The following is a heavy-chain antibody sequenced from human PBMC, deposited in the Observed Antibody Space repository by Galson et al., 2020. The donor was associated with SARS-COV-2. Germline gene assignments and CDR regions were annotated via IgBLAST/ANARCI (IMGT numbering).Heavy chain of an antibody. CDR2: ISSSSSYI. CDR3: ARDVAVYYDILTGYGPVDY. Sequence: GESLKISCAASGFTFSSYSMNWVRQAPGKGLEWVSSISSSSSYIYYADSVKGRFTISRDNAKNSLYLQMNSLRAEDTAVYYCARDVAVYYDILTGYGPVDYWGQGTLVTVSS. D-gene: IGHD3-9*01. V-gene: IGHV3-21*01. J-gene: IGHJ4*02. CDR1: GFTFSSYS.